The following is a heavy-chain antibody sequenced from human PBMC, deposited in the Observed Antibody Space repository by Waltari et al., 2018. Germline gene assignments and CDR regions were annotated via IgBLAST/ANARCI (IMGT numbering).Heavy chain of an antibody. Sequence: QVKLVESGGGVVQPGRSLRLSCAASGFSFSSYGMHWVRQAPGKGLECGAVLSFHGGNIYYAESVKCRFTISRDNSKNTLYLQMNSLRAEDTAVYYCAKGQYFDWRMDVWGQGTTVTVSS. J-gene: IGHJ6*02. CDR1: GFSFSSYG. CDR3: AKGQYFDWRMDV. D-gene: IGHD3-9*01. V-gene: IGHV3-30*18. CDR2: LSFHGGNI.